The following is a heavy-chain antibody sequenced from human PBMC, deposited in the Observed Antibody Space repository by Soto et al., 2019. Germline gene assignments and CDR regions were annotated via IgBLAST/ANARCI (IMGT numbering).Heavy chain of an antibody. Sequence: SETLSLTCTVSGGSISSSSYYWGWIRQPPGKGLEWIGSIYYSGSTYYNPSLKSRVTISVDTSKNQFSLKLSSVTAADTAVYYCARIRYNWNYPTNWFDPWGQGTLVTVSS. CDR3: ARIRYNWNYPTNWFDP. V-gene: IGHV4-39*01. CDR1: GGSISSSSYY. D-gene: IGHD1-7*01. J-gene: IGHJ5*02. CDR2: IYYSGST.